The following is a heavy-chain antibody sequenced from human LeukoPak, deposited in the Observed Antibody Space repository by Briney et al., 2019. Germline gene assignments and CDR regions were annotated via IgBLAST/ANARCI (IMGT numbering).Heavy chain of an antibody. V-gene: IGHV3-15*01. CDR1: GFTFGDYA. D-gene: IGHD4-11*01. CDR3: TTGDGLQIY. J-gene: IGHJ4*02. CDR2: IKSKTDGGTT. Sequence: GGSLRLSCTASGFTFGDYAMSWFRQAPGKGLEWVGRIKSKTDGGTTDYAAPVKGRFTISRDDSKNTLYLQMNSLKTEDTAVYYCTTGDGLQIYWGQGTLVTVSS.